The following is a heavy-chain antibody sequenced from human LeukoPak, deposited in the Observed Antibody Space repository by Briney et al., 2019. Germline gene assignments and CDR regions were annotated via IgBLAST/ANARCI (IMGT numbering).Heavy chain of an antibody. Sequence: GESLKISCKGSGYSFTSYWIGWVRQMPGKGLEWMGITYPGDSDTRYSPSFQGQVTISADKSISTAYLQWSSLKASDTAMYYCARKYYYDSSGVHAFDIWGQGTMVTVSS. CDR3: ARKYYYDSSGVHAFDI. CDR2: TYPGDSDT. D-gene: IGHD3-22*01. J-gene: IGHJ3*02. CDR1: GYSFTSYW. V-gene: IGHV5-51*01.